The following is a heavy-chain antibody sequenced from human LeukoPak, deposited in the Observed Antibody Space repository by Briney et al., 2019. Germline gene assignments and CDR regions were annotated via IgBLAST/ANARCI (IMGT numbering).Heavy chain of an antibody. V-gene: IGHV1-69*13. Sequence: VASVKVSCKASGGTFSSYAISWVRQAPGQGLEWMGGIIPIFGTANYAQKFQGRVTITADESTSTAYMELSSLRSEDTAVYYCARSRTETRYYYYYGMDVWGQGTTVTVSS. J-gene: IGHJ6*02. CDR3: ARSRTETRYYYYYGMDV. CDR2: IIPIFGTA. D-gene: IGHD1-14*01. CDR1: GGTFSSYA.